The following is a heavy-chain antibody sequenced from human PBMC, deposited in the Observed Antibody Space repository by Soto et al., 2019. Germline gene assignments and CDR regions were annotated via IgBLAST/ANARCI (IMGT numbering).Heavy chain of an antibody. CDR3: AKMGAAAGTLNYYYYYGMDV. D-gene: IGHD6-13*01. CDR2: ISYDGSNK. Sequence: GGSLGLSCAASGLTFSSYGMHWVRQDPGKGLEWVAVISYDGSNKYYADSVKGRFTISRDNSKNTLYLQMNSLRAEDTAVYYCAKMGAAAGTLNYYYYYGMDVWGQGTTVTVSS. CDR1: GLTFSSYG. V-gene: IGHV3-30*18. J-gene: IGHJ6*02.